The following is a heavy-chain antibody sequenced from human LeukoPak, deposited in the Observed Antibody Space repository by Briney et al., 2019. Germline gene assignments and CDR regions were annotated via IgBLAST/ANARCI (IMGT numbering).Heavy chain of an antibody. V-gene: IGHV3-21*01. Sequence: GGSLRLSCAASGLTFSSYSMNWVRQAPGKGLEWVSSISSSSSYIYYADSVKGRFTISRDNAKNSLYLQMNSLRAEDTAVYYCARASPPSSGYYTDYWGQGTLVTVSS. CDR2: ISSSSSYI. D-gene: IGHD3-22*01. CDR3: ARASPPSSGYYTDY. J-gene: IGHJ4*02. CDR1: GLTFSSYS.